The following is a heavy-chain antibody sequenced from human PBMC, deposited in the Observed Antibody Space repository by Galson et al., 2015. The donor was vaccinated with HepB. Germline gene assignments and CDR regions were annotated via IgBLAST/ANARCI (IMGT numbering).Heavy chain of an antibody. CDR3: AKGRALIAVAGYGMDV. J-gene: IGHJ6*02. V-gene: IGHV1-2*02. D-gene: IGHD6-19*01. CDR2: IKPNSGGT. CDR1: GSTFTGYY. Sequence: SVTVSCKASGSTFTGYYLHWVRQAPGQGLEWMGWIKPNSGGTNYAQKFQGRVTMTRDTSVNTAYMDLSSLRSDDTAVYYCAKGRALIAVAGYGMDVWGQGTTVTVSS.